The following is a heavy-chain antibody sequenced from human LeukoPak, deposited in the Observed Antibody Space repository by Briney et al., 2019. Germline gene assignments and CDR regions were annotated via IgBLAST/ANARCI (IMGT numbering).Heavy chain of an antibody. CDR1: GYTFTSYG. Sequence: GASVKVSCKASGYTFTSYGISWVRQAPGQGLEWMGIINPSGGSTSYAQKFQGRVTMTRDTSTSTVYMELSSLRSEDTAVYYCARDLSTALDYWGQGTLVTVSS. V-gene: IGHV1-46*01. J-gene: IGHJ4*02. CDR2: INPSGGST. CDR3: ARDLSTALDY. D-gene: IGHD5/OR15-5a*01.